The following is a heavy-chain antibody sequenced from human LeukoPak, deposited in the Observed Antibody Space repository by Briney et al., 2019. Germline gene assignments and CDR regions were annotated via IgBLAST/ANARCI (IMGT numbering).Heavy chain of an antibody. CDR3: TTGIFDWLLYYYYYYMDV. Sequence: GGSLRLSCAASGFTFSNAWMSWVRQAPGKGLEWVGRIKSKTDGGTTDYAAPVKGRFTISRDDSKNTLYLQMNSLKTEDTAVYYCTTGIFDWLLYYYYYYMDVWGKGTTVTVSS. V-gene: IGHV3-15*01. J-gene: IGHJ6*03. CDR2: IKSKTDGGTT. D-gene: IGHD3-9*01. CDR1: GFTFSNAW.